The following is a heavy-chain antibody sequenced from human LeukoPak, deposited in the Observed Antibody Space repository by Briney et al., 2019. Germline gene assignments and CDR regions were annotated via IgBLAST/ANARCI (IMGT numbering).Heavy chain of an antibody. CDR1: GNYW. CDR3: AKRSAWSLFDP. D-gene: IGHD6-19*01. CDR2: INSDGSWT. J-gene: IGHJ5*02. Sequence: GGSLRLSCAASGNYWMHWVRQAPGKGLVWVSHINSDGSWTSYADSVKGRFTISKDNAKNSMYLQMDSLRVEDTAMYYCAKRSAWSLFDPWGQGTLVTVSS. V-gene: IGHV3-74*01.